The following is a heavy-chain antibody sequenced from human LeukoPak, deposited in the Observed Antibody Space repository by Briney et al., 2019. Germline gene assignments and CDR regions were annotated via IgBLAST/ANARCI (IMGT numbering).Heavy chain of an antibody. V-gene: IGHV1-2*02. CDR3: ARVLEVPVAYCYYYGMDV. CDR1: GYTFTGYY. D-gene: IGHD4-23*01. Sequence: GASVRVSCKASGYTFTGYYMHWVRQAPGQGLEWMGWINPNSGGTNYAQKFQGRVTMTRDTSISTAYMELSRLRSDDTAVYYCARVLEVPVAYCYYYGMDVWGQGTTVTVSS. J-gene: IGHJ6*02. CDR2: INPNSGGT.